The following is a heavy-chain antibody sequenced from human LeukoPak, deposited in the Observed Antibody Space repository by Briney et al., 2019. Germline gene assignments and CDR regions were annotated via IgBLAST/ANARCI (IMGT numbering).Heavy chain of an antibody. V-gene: IGHV1-18*03. CDR1: GYTFTSYG. J-gene: IGHJ4*02. CDR3: ARDFLPYYYDSSGYYRPNDY. D-gene: IGHD3-22*01. CDR2: ISTYNGNT. Sequence: ASVKVSCKASGYTFTSYGISWVRQAPGQGLEWMGWISTYNGNTNYAQKLQGRVTMTTDTSTSTAYMELRSLRSDDMAVYYCARDFLPYYYDSSGYYRPNDYWGQGTLVTVSS.